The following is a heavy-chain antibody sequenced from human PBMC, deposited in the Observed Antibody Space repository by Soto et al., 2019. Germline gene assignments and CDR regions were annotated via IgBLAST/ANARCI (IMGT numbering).Heavy chain of an antibody. CDR2: ISVSGAST. CDR3: AKFRGLRYGSGTDY. D-gene: IGHD3-10*01. CDR1: GFTFSSYA. J-gene: IGHJ4*02. Sequence: EVQLLESGGGLVQPGGSLRLSCAASGFTFSSYAMSWVRQAPGKGLEWVSTISVSGASTYYADSVKGRFTISRDNSKNTLYLQMNSLRAEDTAVYYCAKFRGLRYGSGTDYWGQGTLVTVSS. V-gene: IGHV3-23*01.